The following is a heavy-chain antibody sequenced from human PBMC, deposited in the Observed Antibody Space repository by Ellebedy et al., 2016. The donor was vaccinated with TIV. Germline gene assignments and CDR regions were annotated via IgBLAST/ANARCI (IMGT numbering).Heavy chain of an antibody. CDR1: GGSISSSDYY. CDR3: ARYERLAYFFDC. Sequence: GSLRLXXTVSGGSISSSDYYWGWIRQPPGKGLEWIASIYYSGHTDYNPSLKSRVTISVDTSKKQFSLKLSSVTAADTAVYYCARYERLAYFFDCWGQGTLVTVSP. J-gene: IGHJ4*02. D-gene: IGHD3-16*01. CDR2: IYYSGHT. V-gene: IGHV4-39*07.